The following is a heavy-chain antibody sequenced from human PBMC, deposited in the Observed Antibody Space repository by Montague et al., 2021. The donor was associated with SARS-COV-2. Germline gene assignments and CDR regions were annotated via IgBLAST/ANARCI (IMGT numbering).Heavy chain of an antibody. CDR2: ISGSGGNT. CDR3: ASLGYCSGGRCYSGDY. J-gene: IGHJ4*02. Sequence: SLRLSCAASGFTFSSYAMSWVRQAPGKGLEWVSGISGSGGNTYYADFVKGRFTISRDNSKNTLYLQMNSLRAEDTAVYYCASLGYCSGGRCYSGDYWGQGTLVTVSS. V-gene: IGHV3-23*01. CDR1: GFTFSSYA. D-gene: IGHD2-15*01.